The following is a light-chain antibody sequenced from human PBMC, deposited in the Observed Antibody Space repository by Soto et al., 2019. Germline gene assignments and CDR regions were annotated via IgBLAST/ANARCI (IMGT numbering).Light chain of an antibody. CDR3: QQANTFPFP. Sequence: DIQMTQSPSSVSASVGDTVTITCRASQDILSWLAWYQQKPGEAPRLLIYASSNLQSGVPSRFSGSRSGTDFPLTISSLQPEDFSTYYCQQANTFPFPFCPGTSLDIK. J-gene: IGKJ3*01. CDR2: ASS. CDR1: QDILSW. V-gene: IGKV1-12*01.